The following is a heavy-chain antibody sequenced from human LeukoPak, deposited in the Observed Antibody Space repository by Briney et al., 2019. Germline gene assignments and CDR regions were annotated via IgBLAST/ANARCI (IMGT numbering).Heavy chain of an antibody. Sequence: GGSLRLSCATSGFTFSTYWMSWVRQVPGKGLEWVANIKQDGSEIYYVDSVKGRFTISRDNAKNSLFLQMNNLRAEDTAIYYCARDKVEGPTLFDYWGQGTLVTVSS. D-gene: IGHD2-15*01. V-gene: IGHV3-7*01. CDR2: IKQDGSEI. J-gene: IGHJ4*02. CDR1: GFTFSTYW. CDR3: ARDKVEGPTLFDY.